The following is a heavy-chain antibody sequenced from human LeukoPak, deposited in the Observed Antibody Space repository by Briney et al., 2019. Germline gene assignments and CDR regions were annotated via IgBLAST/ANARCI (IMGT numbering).Heavy chain of an antibody. J-gene: IGHJ4*01. CDR1: GFTFSSYS. D-gene: IGHD1-26*01. V-gene: IGHV3-48*01. CDR3: APSRSGNYFDY. CDR2: ISSSGGDT. Sequence: GGSLRLSCAGTGFTFSSYSMSWVRQAPGKGLEWVSYISSSGGDTYYADSVKGRFTISRDNAKNSLYVQMNGLRAEDTAVYYCAPSRSGNYFDYSGHRTLVSASS.